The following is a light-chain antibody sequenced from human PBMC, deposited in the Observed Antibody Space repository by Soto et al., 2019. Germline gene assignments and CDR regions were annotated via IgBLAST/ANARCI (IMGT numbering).Light chain of an antibody. CDR2: EVS. CDR1: ASDVGAYNY. CDR3: SSYTTGSTRVV. V-gene: IGLV2-14*01. Sequence: QSVLTQPASVSGSPGQSITISCTGTASDVGAYNYVSWYQQPPGKAPKLIIYEVSNRPSGVSNRFSGSKSGNTASLTISGLQAEDEGDYYCSSYTTGSTRVVFGGGTQLTVL. J-gene: IGLJ2*01.